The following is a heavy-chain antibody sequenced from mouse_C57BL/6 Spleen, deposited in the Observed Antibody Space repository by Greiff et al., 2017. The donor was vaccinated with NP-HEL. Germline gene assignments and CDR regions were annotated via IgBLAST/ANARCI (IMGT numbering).Heavy chain of an antibody. Sequence: QVQLKESGPELVKPGASVKISCKASGYAFSSSWMNWVKQRPGKGLEWIGRIYPGDGDTNYNGKFKGKVTLTADKTSSTAYMQLSSLTSEDSAVCFCAIRDGYYDGFAYWGQGTLVTVSA. J-gene: IGHJ3*01. CDR1: GYAFSSSW. D-gene: IGHD2-3*01. V-gene: IGHV1-82*01. CDR3: AIRDGYYDGFAY. CDR2: IYPGDGDT.